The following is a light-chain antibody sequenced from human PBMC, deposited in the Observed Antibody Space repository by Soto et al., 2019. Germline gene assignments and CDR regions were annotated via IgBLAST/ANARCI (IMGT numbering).Light chain of an antibody. CDR2: AAS. CDR3: QQLNSYPPGT. Sequence: DIQLTQSPSFLSASVGDRVTITCRASQGISSYLAWYQQKPGKAPKLLIYAASTLQSGVPSRFSGSGSGTEFTLTISSLQPEDFATYYCQQLNSYPPGTFGQGTRLAIK. V-gene: IGKV1-9*01. CDR1: QGISSY. J-gene: IGKJ5*01.